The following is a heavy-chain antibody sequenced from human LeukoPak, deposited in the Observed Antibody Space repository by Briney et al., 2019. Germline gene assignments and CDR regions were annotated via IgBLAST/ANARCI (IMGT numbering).Heavy chain of an antibody. CDR2: IGSSGYDI. J-gene: IGHJ5*02. CDR1: GFTFSDYY. D-gene: IGHD6-13*01. V-gene: IGHV3-11*04. Sequence: PGGSLRLSCAASGFTFSDYYMSWTRQAPGKGLEWISYIGSSGYDINNADSVKGRFTISRDNAKNSLYLHMYSLRPADTPVYYFGRGASDLPLASWGRGPLVIVSS. CDR3: GRGASDLPLAS.